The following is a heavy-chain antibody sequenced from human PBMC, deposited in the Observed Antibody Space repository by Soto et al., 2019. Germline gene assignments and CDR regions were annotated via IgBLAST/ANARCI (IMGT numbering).Heavy chain of an antibody. D-gene: IGHD1-26*01. V-gene: IGHV4-4*07. Sequence: SETLSLTCTVSGGSISSYYWSWIRQPAGKGLEWIGRIYTSGSTNYNPSLKSRVTMSVDTSKSQFSLKLSSVTAADTAVYYCARDLELGGAFDIWGQGTMVTVSS. CDR3: ARDLELGGAFDI. CDR1: GGSISSYY. J-gene: IGHJ3*02. CDR2: IYTSGST.